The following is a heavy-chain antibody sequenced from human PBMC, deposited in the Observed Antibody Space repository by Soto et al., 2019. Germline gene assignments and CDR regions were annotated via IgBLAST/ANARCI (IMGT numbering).Heavy chain of an antibody. CDR2: INPKSGGT. V-gene: IGHV1-2*04. CDR3: ARGGGYCSGGSCYLYGMDV. D-gene: IGHD2-15*01. Sequence: RASVKVSCKSSEYTFAGYYMRWVRQAPGQGLEWMGWINPKSGGTNYAQKFQGWVTMTRDTSIRTAYMELRRLKSDDTAVYYCARGGGYCSGGSCYLYGMDVWGQGTTGTVSS. J-gene: IGHJ6*01. CDR1: EYTFAGYY.